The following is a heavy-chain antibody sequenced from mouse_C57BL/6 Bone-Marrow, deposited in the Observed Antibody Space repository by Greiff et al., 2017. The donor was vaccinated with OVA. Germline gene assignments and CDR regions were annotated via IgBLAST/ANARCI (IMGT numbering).Heavy chain of an antibody. CDR2: ISSGSSTI. CDR1: GFTFSDYG. D-gene: IGHD1-1*01. Sequence: EVMLVESGGGLVKPGGSLKLSCAASGFTFSDYGMHWVRQAPEKGLEWVAYISSGSSTIYYADTVKGRFTISRDNAKNTLFLQMTSLRSEDTATYYCARNYYGSSYYAMDYWGQGTSVTVSS. CDR3: ARNYYGSSYYAMDY. J-gene: IGHJ4*01. V-gene: IGHV5-17*01.